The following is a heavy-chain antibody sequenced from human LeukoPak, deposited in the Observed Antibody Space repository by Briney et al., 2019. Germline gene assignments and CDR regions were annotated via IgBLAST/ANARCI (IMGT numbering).Heavy chain of an antibody. V-gene: IGHV4-34*01. CDR3: ARGRDYDILTGYLRYFDY. CDR2: INHSGST. CDR1: GGSFSGYY. J-gene: IGHJ4*02. Sequence: SETLSLTCAVYGGSFSGYYWSWIRQPPGKGLEWIGEINHSGSTNYNPSLKSRVTISVDTSKNQFSLKLSSVTAADTAVYYCARGRDYDILTGYLRYFDYWGQGTLVTVSS. D-gene: IGHD3-9*01.